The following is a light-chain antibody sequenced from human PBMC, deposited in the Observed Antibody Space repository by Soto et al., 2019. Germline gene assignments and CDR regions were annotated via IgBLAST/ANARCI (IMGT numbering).Light chain of an antibody. CDR1: QSVSTK. Sequence: EVVMTQSPATLSVSPGGTVSLSCWDSQSVSTKSAWYQQRPGQAPRLLIYGASTRATGIPARFSGSGSGTEFTLTISSLQSEDFAVYYCQQYKDWFSITFGQGTRLEIK. V-gene: IGKV3-15*01. CDR3: QQYKDWFSIT. J-gene: IGKJ5*01. CDR2: GAS.